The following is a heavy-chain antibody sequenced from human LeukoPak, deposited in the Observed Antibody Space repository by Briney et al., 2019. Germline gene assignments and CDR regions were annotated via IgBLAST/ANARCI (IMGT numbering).Heavy chain of an antibody. J-gene: IGHJ4*02. V-gene: IGHV3-7*01. CDR1: GFTFSNYW. CDR2: IKQDGSEK. CDR3: ASSKQWLVPFDY. D-gene: IGHD6-19*01. Sequence: PGGSLRLSCAAAGFTFSNYWMNWVRQAPGKGLEWVAYIKQDGSEKYYVDSVKGRFTISRDNTQNSLYLQMDSLSAEDTAVYYCASSKQWLVPFDYWGQGTLVTVSS.